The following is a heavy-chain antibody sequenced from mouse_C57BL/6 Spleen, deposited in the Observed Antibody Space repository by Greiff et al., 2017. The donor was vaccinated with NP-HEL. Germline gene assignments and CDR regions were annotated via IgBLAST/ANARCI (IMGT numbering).Heavy chain of an antibody. Sequence: QVQLQQPGAELVKPGASVKLSCKASGYTFTSYWMHWVKQRPGQGLEWIGMIHPNSGSTYYNEKFKGKATLTADKSSSTAYMELRSLTSEDSAVYFCARNLYDGSPRYFDYWGQGTTLTVSS. CDR2: IHPNSGST. CDR1: GYTFTSYW. D-gene: IGHD2-3*01. J-gene: IGHJ2*01. CDR3: ARNLYDGSPRYFDY. V-gene: IGHV1-64*01.